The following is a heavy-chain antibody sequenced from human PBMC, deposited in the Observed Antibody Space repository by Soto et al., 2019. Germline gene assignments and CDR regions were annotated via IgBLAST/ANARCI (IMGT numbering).Heavy chain of an antibody. CDR1: HFAFNIDA. CDR2: MSGSGSSI. J-gene: IGHJ6*02. D-gene: IGHD1-20*01. CDR3: ARDNWNGAYYGLDV. Sequence: EAQLLESGGGLVQPGESLTLSCVASHFAFNIDAMTWVRQAPGKGLEWVSSMSGSGSSIYYADSVKGRFTITRDKSKKTLYVQMNSLRAEDTPVYWCARDNWNGAYYGLDVWGQGTTDTVS. V-gene: IGHV3-23*01.